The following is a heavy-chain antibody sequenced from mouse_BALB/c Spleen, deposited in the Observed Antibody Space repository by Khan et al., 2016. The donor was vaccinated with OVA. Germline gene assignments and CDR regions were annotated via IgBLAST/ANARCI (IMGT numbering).Heavy chain of an antibody. CDR2: IFPGTGTT. D-gene: IGHD2-1*01. J-gene: IGHJ3*01. CDR3: ARGYYGNYEFVY. Sequence: QVQLQQSGAELVKPGASVKLSCKTSGYTFTSYWIQWVKQRPGQGLGWIGQIFPGTGTTYYNENFKGKATLNVDTSSSTAYMQLSSLTSEDSAVYFCARGYYGNYEFVYWGQGTLVTVSP. CDR1: GYTFTSYW. V-gene: IGHV1S132*01.